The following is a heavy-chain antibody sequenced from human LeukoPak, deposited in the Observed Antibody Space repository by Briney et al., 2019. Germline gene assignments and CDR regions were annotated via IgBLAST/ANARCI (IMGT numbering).Heavy chain of an antibody. CDR2: IWYDGSNK. CDR3: AAADERGYSYGHITY. J-gene: IGHJ4*02. V-gene: IGHV3-33*01. CDR1: GFTFSSYG. Sequence: GRSLRLSCAASGFTFSSYGMHWVRQAPGKGLEWVAVIWYDGSNKYYADSVKGRFTISRDNSKNTLYLQMNRLRAEDTAVYYCAAADERGYSYGHITYWGQGTLVTVSS. D-gene: IGHD5-18*01.